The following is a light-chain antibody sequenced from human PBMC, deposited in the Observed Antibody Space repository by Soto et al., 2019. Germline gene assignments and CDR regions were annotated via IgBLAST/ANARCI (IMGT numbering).Light chain of an antibody. CDR2: GAS. Sequence: VVLTQSPGTLSLSPGERATLSCRASQSVSSSYLAWYQQKPGQAPRLLIYGASSRATGIPDRFSGSGSGTDFTLTISRLEPEDFEVYYCQQYGSSPLVTFGQGTRLEIK. J-gene: IGKJ5*01. CDR1: QSVSSSY. CDR3: QQYGSSPLVT. V-gene: IGKV3-20*01.